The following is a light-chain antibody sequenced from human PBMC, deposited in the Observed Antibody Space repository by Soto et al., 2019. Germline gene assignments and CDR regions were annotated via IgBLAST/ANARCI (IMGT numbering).Light chain of an antibody. Sequence: QSALTQPASVSGSPGQSITISCTGTSSDVGSYNLVSWYQQHPGKAPKLMIYEGSKRPSGVSNRFSGSKSGNTASLTISGLQAEDGADYYGCSYAGSSTPVVFGGGTKLPVL. V-gene: IGLV2-23*01. CDR2: EGS. J-gene: IGLJ2*01. CDR1: SSDVGSYNL. CDR3: CSYAGSSTPVV.